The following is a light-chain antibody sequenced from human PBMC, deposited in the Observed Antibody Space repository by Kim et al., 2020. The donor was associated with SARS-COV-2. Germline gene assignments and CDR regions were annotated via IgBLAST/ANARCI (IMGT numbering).Light chain of an antibody. Sequence: VTIACTGGRFNIGGRFDVHWYQHLPGAVPKLLIYNNNNRPSGVPERFSGSKSGTSASLAITGLQAEDEAVYYCQSYDSSLSASVFGGGTQLTVL. CDR1: RFNIGGRFD. J-gene: IGLJ7*01. V-gene: IGLV1-40*01. CDR3: QSYDSSLSASV. CDR2: NNN.